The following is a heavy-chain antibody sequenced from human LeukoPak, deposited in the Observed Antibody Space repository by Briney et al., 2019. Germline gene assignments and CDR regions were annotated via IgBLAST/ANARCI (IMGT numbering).Heavy chain of an antibody. CDR2: ISWNSGSI. Sequence: PGRSLRLSCAASGFTFDDYAMLWVRQAPGKGLEWVSGISWNSGSIGYADSVKGRFTISRDNAKNSLYLQMNSLRAEDTALYYCAKSGDYERPVFDYWGQGTLVTVSS. V-gene: IGHV3-9*01. CDR3: AKSGDYERPVFDY. CDR1: GFTFDDYA. D-gene: IGHD4-17*01. J-gene: IGHJ4*02.